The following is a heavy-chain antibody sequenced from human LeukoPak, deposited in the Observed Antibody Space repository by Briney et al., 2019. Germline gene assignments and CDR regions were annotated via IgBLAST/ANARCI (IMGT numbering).Heavy chain of an antibody. CDR3: AKDRWELLNFFDY. V-gene: IGHV3-30*02. CDR2: IRYDGSNK. CDR1: GFTFSTYG. D-gene: IGHD1-26*01. J-gene: IGHJ4*02. Sequence: GGSLRLSCAASGFTFSTYGMHWVRQAPGKGLEWVAFIRYDGSNKYYADSVKGRFTISRDNSKNTLYLQMNSLRAEDTAVYYCAKDRWELLNFFDYWGQETLVTVSS.